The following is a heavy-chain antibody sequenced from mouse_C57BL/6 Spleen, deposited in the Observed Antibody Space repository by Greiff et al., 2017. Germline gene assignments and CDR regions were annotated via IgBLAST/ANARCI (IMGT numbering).Heavy chain of an antibody. V-gene: IGHV1-15*01. CDR1: GYTFTDYE. J-gene: IGHJ1*03. CDR3: TRHYGSSLDV. D-gene: IGHD1-1*01. CDR2: IDPETGGT. Sequence: QVQLQQSGAELVRPGASVTLSCKASGYTFTDYEMHWVKQTPVHGLEWIGAIDPETGGTAYNQKFKGKAILTADKSSSTAYMELRSLTSADSAVYYCTRHYGSSLDVWGTGTTVTVSS.